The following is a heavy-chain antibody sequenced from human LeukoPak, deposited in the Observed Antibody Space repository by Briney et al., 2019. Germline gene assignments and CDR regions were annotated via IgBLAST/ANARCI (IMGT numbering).Heavy chain of an antibody. Sequence: ASVKVSCKASGHTFTGYYMHLVRQAPGHGLEWMGWINPNSGGTNYAQKFQGWVTMTRDTSISTAYMELSRLRSDDTAVYYCARGGITGTTRGPTRLNDAFDIWGQGTMVTVSS. D-gene: IGHD1-20*01. CDR1: GHTFTGYY. J-gene: IGHJ3*02. CDR2: INPNSGGT. CDR3: ARGGITGTTRGPTRLNDAFDI. V-gene: IGHV1-2*04.